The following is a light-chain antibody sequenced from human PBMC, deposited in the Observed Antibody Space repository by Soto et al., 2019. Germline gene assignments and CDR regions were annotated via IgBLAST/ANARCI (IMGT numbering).Light chain of an antibody. CDR2: GAS. J-gene: IGKJ1*01. Sequence: EIVLTQSPGTLSLSPGERATLSCRASQDVSSSYLAWYQQKRGQAPRLLIYGASSRATGIPDRFSGSGSGTDFTLTISRLEPDDFAMYYCQQYATSPWTCGQGTEVEIK. CDR3: QQYATSPWT. CDR1: QDVSSSY. V-gene: IGKV3-20*01.